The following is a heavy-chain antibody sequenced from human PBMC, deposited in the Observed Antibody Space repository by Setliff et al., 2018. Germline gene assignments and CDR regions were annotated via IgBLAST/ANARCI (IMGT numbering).Heavy chain of an antibody. D-gene: IGHD3-10*01. CDR1: GGSFSGYY. Sequence: PSETLSLTCAVYGGSFSGYYWSWIRQPPGKGLEWIGEINHSGRTNYNPSLKSRVTISVETSKNQFSLKLGSVTAADTAVYYCARGPSKPYYGSGSYYKYFDYWGQGTLVTV. CDR3: ARGPSKPYYGSGSYYKYFDY. V-gene: IGHV4-34*01. J-gene: IGHJ4*02. CDR2: INHSGRT.